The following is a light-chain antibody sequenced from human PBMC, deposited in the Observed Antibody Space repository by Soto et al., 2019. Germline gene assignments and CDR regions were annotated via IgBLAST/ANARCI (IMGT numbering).Light chain of an antibody. Sequence: DIQMTQSPSTLSASVGDRVTITCRASQSISSWLAWYQQKPGKAPKLLINAAYSLESGVPSRFSGSGSATAFTLTISSLQPDDFATYYCQQYNNYWTFGQGTRVEIK. CDR1: QSISSW. J-gene: IGKJ1*01. V-gene: IGKV1-5*01. CDR2: AAY. CDR3: QQYNNYWT.